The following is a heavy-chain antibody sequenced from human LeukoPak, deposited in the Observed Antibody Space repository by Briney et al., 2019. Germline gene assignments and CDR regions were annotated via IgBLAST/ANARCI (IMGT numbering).Heavy chain of an antibody. CDR3: ARELGYCSSTSCWGWFDP. CDR1: GFTLSSYA. D-gene: IGHD2-2*01. J-gene: IGHJ5*02. CDR2: IYYSGST. V-gene: IGHV4-31*02. Sequence: LRLSCAASGFTLSSYAMSWVRQAPGKGLEWIGYIYYSGSTYYNPSLKSRVTISVDTSKNQFSLKLSSVTAADTAVYYCARELGYCSSTSCWGWFDPWGQGTLVTVSS.